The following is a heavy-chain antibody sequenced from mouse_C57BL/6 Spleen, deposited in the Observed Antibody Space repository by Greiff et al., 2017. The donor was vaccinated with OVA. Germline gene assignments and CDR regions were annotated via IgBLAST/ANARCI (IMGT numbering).Heavy chain of an antibody. J-gene: IGHJ2*01. Sequence: QVQLQQSGAELVRPGASVTLSCKASGYTFTDYEMHWVKQTPVHGLAWIGAIDPETGGTAYNQKFKGKAILTADKSSSTAYMELRSLTSEDAAVYYCTRTGTRDYWGQGTTLTVSS. CDR1: GYTFTDYE. D-gene: IGHD4-1*01. CDR2: IDPETGGT. V-gene: IGHV1-15*01. CDR3: TRTGTRDY.